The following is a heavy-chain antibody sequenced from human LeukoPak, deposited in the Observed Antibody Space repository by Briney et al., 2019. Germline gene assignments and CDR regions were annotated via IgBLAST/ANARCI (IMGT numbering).Heavy chain of an antibody. Sequence: GASVKVSCKASGYTFTGYYMHWVRQAPGQGLERMGGMNPDSGGTNYAQNFQGRVTMTRDTSISTAYMELSRLSSDDTAVYYCARSDGGNANFDYWDQGTLVTVSS. CDR1: GYTFTGYY. J-gene: IGHJ4*02. V-gene: IGHV1-2*02. D-gene: IGHD4-23*01. CDR2: MNPDSGGT. CDR3: ARSDGGNANFDY.